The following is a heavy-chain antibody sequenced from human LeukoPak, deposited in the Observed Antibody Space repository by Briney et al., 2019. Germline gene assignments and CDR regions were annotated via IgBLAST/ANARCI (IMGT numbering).Heavy chain of an antibody. CDR2: INHSGTT. V-gene: IGHV4-34*01. CDR1: GGSLSGFY. CDR3: ARASSFDKTTRWNPAYFGP. J-gene: IGHJ5*02. Sequence: SETLSLTCAVHGGSLSGFYWSWMRQPPGKGLEWIGEINHSGTTNYNPSLKSRVTISVDTSKNQVSLDLASVTAADTAVYYCARASSFDKTTRWNPAYFGPWGPGSLVTVAS. D-gene: IGHD1-1*01.